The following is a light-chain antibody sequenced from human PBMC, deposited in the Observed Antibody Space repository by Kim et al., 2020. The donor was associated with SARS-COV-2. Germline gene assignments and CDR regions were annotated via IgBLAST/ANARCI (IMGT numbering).Light chain of an antibody. CDR2: GAS. J-gene: IGKJ1*01. CDR1: QSVAGN. Sequence: EIVMTQSPATLSVSPGERATLSCRASQSVAGNLAWYQQKPGQAPRLLIYGASTRAPGIPARFSGSGSGTEFTLIISSLQSEDLAVYYCQQYHNWPPWTFGQGTKLEI. CDR3: QQYHNWPPWT. V-gene: IGKV3-15*01.